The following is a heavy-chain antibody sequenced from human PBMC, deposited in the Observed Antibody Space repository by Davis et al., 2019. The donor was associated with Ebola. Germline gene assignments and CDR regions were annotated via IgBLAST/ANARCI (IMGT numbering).Heavy chain of an antibody. CDR2: INPSGGGT. Sequence: ASVKVSCKASGYTFTSYFMHWVRQAPGQGLEWMGVINPSGGGTTYAQKLQGRVTMTTDTSTSTAYMELRSLRSDDTAVYYCARVSYDFWSGFDYWGQGTLVTVSS. V-gene: IGHV1-46*01. D-gene: IGHD3-3*01. CDR1: GYTFTSYF. CDR3: ARVSYDFWSGFDY. J-gene: IGHJ4*02.